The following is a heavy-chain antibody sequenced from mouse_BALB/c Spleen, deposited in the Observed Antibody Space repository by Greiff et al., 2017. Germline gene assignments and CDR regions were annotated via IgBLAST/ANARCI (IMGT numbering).Heavy chain of an antibody. V-gene: IGHV1-39*01. CDR3: ARELNSSAMDY. CDR2: IDPYYGGI. Sequence: EVQLVESGPELEKPGASVKISCKASGYSFTGYNMNWVKQSNGKSLEWIGNIDPYYGGISYNQKFKGKATLTVDKSSSTAYMQLKSLTSEDSAVYYCARELNSSAMDYWGQVTSVTVSS. CDR1: GYSFTGYN. D-gene: IGHD4-1*01. J-gene: IGHJ4*01.